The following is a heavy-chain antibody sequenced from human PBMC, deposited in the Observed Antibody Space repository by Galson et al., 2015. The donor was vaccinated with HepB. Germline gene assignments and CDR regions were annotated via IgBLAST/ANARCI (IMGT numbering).Heavy chain of an antibody. CDR1: GFTFSNYA. J-gene: IGHJ6*02. CDR2: IVYDGSNK. V-gene: IGHV3-30*04. Sequence: SLRLSCAASGFTFSNYAMHWVRQAPGKGLEWVALIVYDGSNKYYADSVTGRFSISRDNSKNTLYLQLNSLRAEGTAVYYCARVKTSDCSGGRCFQRPYFYYYALDVWGQGTTVTVSS. CDR3: ARVKTSDCSGGRCFQRPYFYYYALDV. D-gene: IGHD2-15*01.